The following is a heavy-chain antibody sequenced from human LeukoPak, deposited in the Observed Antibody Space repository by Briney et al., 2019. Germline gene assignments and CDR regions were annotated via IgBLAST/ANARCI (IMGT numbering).Heavy chain of an antibody. CDR2: LFSSGST. CDR1: GASISTYN. D-gene: IGHD2-2*01. CDR3: ARRAVVGSPARADNWFDP. J-gene: IGHJ5*02. V-gene: IGHV4-59*08. Sequence: SETPSLTCTVSGASISTYNWNWIRQPPGKGLEWLGCLFSSGSTNYNPSLKSRVTISVDTSKNQFSLKLSSVTAADTAVYYCARRAVVGSPARADNWFDPWGQGTLVTVSS.